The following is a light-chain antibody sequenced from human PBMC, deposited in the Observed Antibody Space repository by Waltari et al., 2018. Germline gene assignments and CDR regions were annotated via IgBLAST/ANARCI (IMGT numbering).Light chain of an antibody. V-gene: IGLV3-10*01. Sequence: SYELTQPPSVSVSPGQTARITCSGDAVPKQYVYWYQQKSGRAPVLVIYEDSKRPSGIPGTFSGSSSGTMASWTISGAQVEDEADYYCYSTDISGKYGVFGRGTKVTVL. CDR1: AVPKQY. J-gene: IGLJ6*01. CDR2: EDS. CDR3: YSTDISGKYGV.